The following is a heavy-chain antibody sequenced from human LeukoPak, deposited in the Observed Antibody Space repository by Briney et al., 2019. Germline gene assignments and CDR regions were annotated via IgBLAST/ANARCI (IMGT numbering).Heavy chain of an antibody. Sequence: SETLSLICAVYGGSFSGYYWSWIRQPPGKGLEWIGEINHSGSTNYNPSLKSRVTISVDTSKNQFSLKLSSVTAADTAVYYCATSNYSLNYWGQGTLVTVSS. CDR3: ATSNYSLNY. D-gene: IGHD1-7*01. CDR2: INHSGST. CDR1: GGSFSGYY. V-gene: IGHV4-34*01. J-gene: IGHJ4*02.